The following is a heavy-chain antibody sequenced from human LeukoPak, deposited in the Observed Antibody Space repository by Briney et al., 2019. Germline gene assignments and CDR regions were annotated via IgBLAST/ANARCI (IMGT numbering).Heavy chain of an antibody. CDR1: GFTFSSYS. CDR2: ISSSSSYI. V-gene: IGHV3-21*01. D-gene: IGHD3-10*01. J-gene: IGHJ6*04. CDR3: ARDTGLEVRGVITYYYYYGMDV. Sequence: PGGSLRLSCAASGFTFSSYSMNWVRQAPGKGLEWVSSISSSSSYIYYADSVKGRFTISRDNAKNSLYLQMNRLRAEDTAVYYCARDTGLEVRGVITYYYYYGMDVWGKGTTVTVSS.